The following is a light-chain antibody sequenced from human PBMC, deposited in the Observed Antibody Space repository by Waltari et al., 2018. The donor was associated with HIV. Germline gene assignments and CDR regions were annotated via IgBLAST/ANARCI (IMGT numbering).Light chain of an antibody. CDR1: SSDVGDYTY. CDR3: SSYTSSSTYV. V-gene: IGLV2-14*01. J-gene: IGLJ1*01. Sequence: QSALTQPASVSGSPGQSITISCTGTSSDVGDYTYVPWYQQPPGKAPKLMIYEVTYRPSGVSNRFSGSKSGNTASLTISGLQAEDEADYYCSSYTSSSTYVFGTGTKVTVL. CDR2: EVT.